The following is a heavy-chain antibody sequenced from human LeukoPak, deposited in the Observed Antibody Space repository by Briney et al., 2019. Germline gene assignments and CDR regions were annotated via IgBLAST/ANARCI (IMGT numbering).Heavy chain of an antibody. CDR1: GFTFSFYS. Sequence: GGSLRLSCAASGFTFSFYSMNWVRQAPGKGLERVSYISTSSNTIYYADSVKGRFTVSRDNAKNSLYLQMNSLSAEDTAVYYCAPGYCTSSSCSHYFDYWGQGTLVTVSS. CDR2: ISTSSNTI. CDR3: APGYCTSSSCSHYFDY. D-gene: IGHD2-2*01. V-gene: IGHV3-48*01. J-gene: IGHJ4*02.